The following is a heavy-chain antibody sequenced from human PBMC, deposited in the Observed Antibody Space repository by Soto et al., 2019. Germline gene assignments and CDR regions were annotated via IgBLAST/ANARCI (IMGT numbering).Heavy chain of an antibody. Sequence: GGSLRLSCAASGFTFSDYYMSWIRQAPGKGLEWVSYISSSGSTIYYEDSVKGRFTISRDNAKNSLYLQMNSPRAEDTAVYYCARRKRASGSGSYIYYFDYWGQGTLVTVSS. V-gene: IGHV3-11*01. CDR2: ISSSGSTI. J-gene: IGHJ4*02. D-gene: IGHD3-10*01. CDR3: ARRKRASGSGSYIYYFDY. CDR1: GFTFSDYY.